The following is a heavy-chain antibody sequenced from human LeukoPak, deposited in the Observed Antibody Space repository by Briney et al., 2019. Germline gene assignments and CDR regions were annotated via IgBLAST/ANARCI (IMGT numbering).Heavy chain of an antibody. CDR3: ARGGGNCLDY. D-gene: IGHD3-16*01. CDR2: ISSDGSNT. CDR1: GFSFSSHA. V-gene: IGHV3-30-3*01. J-gene: IGHJ4*02. Sequence: GGSLRLSCAASGFSFSSHAIHWVRQAPGKGLEWMAIISSDGSNTFYADSVEGRFTISRDNSKNTLYLQMNSLRAEDTAVYYCARGGGNCLDYWGQGTLVAVSS.